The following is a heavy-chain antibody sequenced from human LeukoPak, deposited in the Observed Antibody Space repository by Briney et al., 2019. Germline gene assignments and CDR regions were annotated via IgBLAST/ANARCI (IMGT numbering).Heavy chain of an antibody. J-gene: IGHJ6*03. V-gene: IGHV1-24*01. Sequence: ASVKVSCKVSGYTLTELSMHWVRQAPGKGLEWMGGFDPEDGETIYAQKFQGRVTMTEDTSTDTAYMELSSLRSEDTAVYYCATGLEWLLGRPYYYMDVWGKGTTVTVS. D-gene: IGHD3-3*01. CDR2: FDPEDGET. CDR3: ATGLEWLLGRPYYYMDV. CDR1: GYTLTELS.